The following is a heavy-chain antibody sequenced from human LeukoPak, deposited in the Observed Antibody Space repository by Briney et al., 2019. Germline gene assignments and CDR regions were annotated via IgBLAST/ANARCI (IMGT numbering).Heavy chain of an antibody. V-gene: IGHV4-34*01. Sequence: SETLSLTCAVYGGSFSGYYWSWIRQPPGKGLEWIGESNHSGSTNYNPSLKSRVTISVDTSKNQFSLKLSSVTAADTAVYYCARGPGYSSGWYDYYYYGMDVWGQGTTVTVSS. CDR3: ARGPGYSSGWYDYYYYGMDV. J-gene: IGHJ6*02. D-gene: IGHD6-19*01. CDR1: GGSFSGYY. CDR2: SNHSGST.